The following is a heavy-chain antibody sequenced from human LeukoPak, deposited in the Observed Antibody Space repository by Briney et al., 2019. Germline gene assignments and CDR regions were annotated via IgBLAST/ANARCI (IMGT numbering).Heavy chain of an antibody. CDR2: IFHSGNT. D-gene: IGHD3-10*01. J-gene: IGHJ4*02. CDR1: GDSISSSYW. Sequence: KASGTLSLTCAVSGDSISSSYWWSWVRQPPGKGLEWIGEIFHSGNTNYNPPLKSRVTISVDKSKNQFSLKLSSVTAADTAVYYCARDSIPSASGSYYFDNWGQGTLVTVSS. V-gene: IGHV4-4*02. CDR3: ARDSIPSASGSYYFDN.